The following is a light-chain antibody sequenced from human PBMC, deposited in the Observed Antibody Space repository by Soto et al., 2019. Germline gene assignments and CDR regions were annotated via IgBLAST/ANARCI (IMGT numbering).Light chain of an antibody. V-gene: IGKV1-39*01. CDR3: QQSYSTPLT. Sequence: DIQMTQSPSYLSVSVGDRVTITCRASQSIGGFLNWYQQKLGKAPKLLIYAASSLQSGVPSRFSGRGSGTDFTLTISSLQPEDFATYDCQQSYSTPLTFGGGTKVDI. CDR1: QSIGGF. J-gene: IGKJ4*01. CDR2: AAS.